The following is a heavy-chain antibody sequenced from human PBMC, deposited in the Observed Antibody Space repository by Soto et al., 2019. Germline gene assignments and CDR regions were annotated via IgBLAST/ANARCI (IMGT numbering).Heavy chain of an antibody. CDR3: AKGNIAVAGTPSRAFDI. Sequence: EVQLLESGGGLVQPEGSLRLSCAASGFTFSSYAMSWVRQAPGKGLEWVSAISGSGGSTYYADSVKGRFTISRDNSKNTLYLQMNSLRAEDTAVYHCAKGNIAVAGTPSRAFDIWGQGTMVTVSS. D-gene: IGHD6-19*01. CDR2: ISGSGGST. J-gene: IGHJ3*02. V-gene: IGHV3-23*01. CDR1: GFTFSSYA.